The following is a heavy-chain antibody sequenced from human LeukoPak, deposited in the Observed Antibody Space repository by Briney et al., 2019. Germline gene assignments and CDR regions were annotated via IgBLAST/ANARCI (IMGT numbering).Heavy chain of an antibody. V-gene: IGHV1-69*04. CDR3: ARQKQSRGSSRWYFHY. J-gene: IGHJ4*02. D-gene: IGHD6-13*01. CDR2: IIPILGIA. CDR1: GGTFSSYA. Sequence: ASVKVSCKASGGTFSSYAISWVRQAPGQGLEWMGRIIPILGIANYAQKFQGRVTITADKSTSTAYMELSSLGSEDTAVYYCARQKQSRGSSRWYFHYWGQGTLVTVSS.